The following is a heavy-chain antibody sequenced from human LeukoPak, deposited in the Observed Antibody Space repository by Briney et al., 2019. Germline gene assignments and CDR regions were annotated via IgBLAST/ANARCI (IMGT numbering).Heavy chain of an antibody. D-gene: IGHD3-22*01. CDR1: GYSFTSYW. Sequence: GESLKISCKGSGYSFTSYWIGWVRQMPGKGLEWMGIIYPGDSDTRYNPSFQGQVTISADKSISTAYLQWSSLKASDTAMYYCASHPRGYYDVGAFDIWGQGTMVTVSS. V-gene: IGHV5-51*01. CDR2: IYPGDSDT. J-gene: IGHJ3*02. CDR3: ASHPRGYYDVGAFDI.